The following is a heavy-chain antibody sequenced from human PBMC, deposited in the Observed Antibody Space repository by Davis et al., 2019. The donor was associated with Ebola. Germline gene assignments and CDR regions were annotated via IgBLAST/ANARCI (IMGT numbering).Heavy chain of an antibody. CDR3: ARGCRATVLMGEWYFDL. V-gene: IGHV1-2*04. CDR2: INPSSGGT. CDR1: GYTFTGYY. J-gene: IGHJ2*01. D-gene: IGHD3-16*01. Sequence: ASVKVSCKASGYTFTGYYMHWVRQAPGQGLEWMGWINPSSGGTNYAQKFQGWVTMTWDTSISTAYMDVSRLTSDDTAVYYCARGCRATVLMGEWYFDLWGRGTLVTVSS.